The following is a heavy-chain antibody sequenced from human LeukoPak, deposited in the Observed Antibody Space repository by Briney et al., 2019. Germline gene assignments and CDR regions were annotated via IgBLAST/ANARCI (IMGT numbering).Heavy chain of an antibody. CDR2: ISYDGSNG. CDR1: GFTFSNSA. V-gene: IGHV3-30-3*01. D-gene: IGHD5-24*01. Sequence: GGSLRLSCAASGFTFSNSAMHWVRQAPGKGLEWVAVISYDGSNGYYADSVKGRFTISRDNSKNTLYLHMNSLRAEDTAMYYCAKGGRLLQTSLNYWGQGTLITVSS. CDR3: AKGGRLLQTSLNY. J-gene: IGHJ4*02.